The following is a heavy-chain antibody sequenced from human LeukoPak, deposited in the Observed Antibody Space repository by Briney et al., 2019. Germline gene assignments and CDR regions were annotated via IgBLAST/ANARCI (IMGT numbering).Heavy chain of an antibody. Sequence: GGSLRLSCAASGFTFSNYWMHWVRQAPGKGLVWVSRINSDGSITSHADSVKGRFTISRDNAKNTLYLQMNSLRADDPAVYYCARGSSSGWYVDYWGQGTLVTVSS. V-gene: IGHV3-74*01. D-gene: IGHD6-19*01. CDR2: INSDGSIT. J-gene: IGHJ4*02. CDR1: GFTFSNYW. CDR3: ARGSSSGWYVDY.